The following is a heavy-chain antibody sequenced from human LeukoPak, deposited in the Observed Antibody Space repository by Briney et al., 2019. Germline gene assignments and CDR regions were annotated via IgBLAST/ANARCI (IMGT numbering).Heavy chain of an antibody. CDR1: GGSISSYY. CDR2: IYYSGST. J-gene: IGHJ4*02. CDR3: ASNLLTRTYYFDY. D-gene: IGHD4/OR15-4a*01. V-gene: IGHV4-59*01. Sequence: PSGTLSLTCTVSGGSISSYYWSWIRQPPGKGLEWIGYIYYSGSTNYNPSLKSRVTISVDTSKNQFSLKLSSVTAADTAVYYCASNLLTRTYYFDYWGQGTLVTVSS.